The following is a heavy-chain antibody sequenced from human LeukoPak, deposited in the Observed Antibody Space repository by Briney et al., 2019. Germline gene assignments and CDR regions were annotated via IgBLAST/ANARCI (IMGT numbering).Heavy chain of an antibody. CDR2: IYTSGST. V-gene: IGHV4-4*07. CDR3: ARASRIAVAGDYYYYMDV. J-gene: IGHJ6*03. Sequence: PAETLSLTCTVSGGSISSYYWSWIRQPAGKGLEWIGRIYTSGSTNYNPSLKSRVTMSVDTSKNQFSLKLISVTAADTAVYYCARASRIAVAGDYYYYMDVWGKGTTVTVSS. D-gene: IGHD6-19*01. CDR1: GGSISSYY.